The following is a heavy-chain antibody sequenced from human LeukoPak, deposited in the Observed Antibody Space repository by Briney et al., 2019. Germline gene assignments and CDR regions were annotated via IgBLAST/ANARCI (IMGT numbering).Heavy chain of an antibody. J-gene: IGHJ3*02. CDR3: ARGPPHAFDI. Sequence: ASVKVSCKASGYTFTSYGISWVRQAPGQGLEWMGWINPNSGGTNYAQKFQGRVTMTRDTSISTAYMELSRLRSDDTAVYYCARGPPHAFDIWGQGTMVTVSS. CDR2: INPNSGGT. CDR1: GYTFTSYG. V-gene: IGHV1-2*02.